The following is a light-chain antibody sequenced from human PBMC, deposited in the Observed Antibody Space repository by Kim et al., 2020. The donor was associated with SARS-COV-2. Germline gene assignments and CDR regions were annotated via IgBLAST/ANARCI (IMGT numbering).Light chain of an antibody. Sequence: DIQLTQSPSSLSASVGDSVTITCRASRDIINHMNWYQQKPGKAPRLLIYGASDSETGVPSRFSGSGGGTYFTFTISSLQPEDTATYYCQHYNDLPWAFGQGTKVDIK. CDR2: GAS. J-gene: IGKJ1*01. CDR1: RDIINH. V-gene: IGKV1-33*01. CDR3: QHYNDLPWA.